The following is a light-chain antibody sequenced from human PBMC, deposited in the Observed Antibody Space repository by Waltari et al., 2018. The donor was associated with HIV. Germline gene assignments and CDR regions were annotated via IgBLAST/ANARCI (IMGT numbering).Light chain of an antibody. J-gene: IGLJ3*02. CDR2: DVS. CDR1: SSDVGGYPY. V-gene: IGLV2-14*03. Sequence: QSALTQPASVSGSPGQSITISCTGTSSDVGGYPYVSRYQQHPGKAPKLMIFDVSNRPSGVSNRFSGSKSGNTASLTISGLQAEDEAHYFCSSYTSTTTLVVFGGGTKLTVL. CDR3: SSYTSTTTLVV.